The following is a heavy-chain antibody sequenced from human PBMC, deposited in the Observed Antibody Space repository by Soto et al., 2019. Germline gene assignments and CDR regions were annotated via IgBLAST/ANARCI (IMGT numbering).Heavy chain of an antibody. Sequence: GGSLRLSCAASGFTVSSNYMSWVRQAPGKRLEWVSVIYSGGSTYYADSVKGRFTISRHNSKNTLYIQMNSLRADDTAVYYCARAPFDYYGSGSYYISWRWTYGMDVWGQGTTVTVSS. CDR2: IYSGGST. CDR1: GFTVSSNY. CDR3: ARAPFDYYGSGSYYISWRWTYGMDV. V-gene: IGHV3-53*04. D-gene: IGHD3-10*01. J-gene: IGHJ6*02.